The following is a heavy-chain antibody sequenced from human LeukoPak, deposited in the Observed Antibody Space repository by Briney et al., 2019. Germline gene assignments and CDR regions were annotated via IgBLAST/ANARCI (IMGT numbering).Heavy chain of an antibody. Sequence: GGSLRLSCAASGFTFSSYWMFWVRQGPGKGLVWVSRINSDGSYTAYADSVKGRFSISRDNAKNTLYLQMNSLRAEDTAVYYYVRGLGDYWGQGTLVTVSS. V-gene: IGHV3-74*01. D-gene: IGHD4-11*01. CDR1: GFTFSSYW. CDR3: VRGLGDY. J-gene: IGHJ4*02. CDR2: INSDGSYT.